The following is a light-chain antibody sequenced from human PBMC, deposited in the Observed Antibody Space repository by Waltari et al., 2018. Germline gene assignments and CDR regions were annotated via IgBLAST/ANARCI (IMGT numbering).Light chain of an antibody. J-gene: IGKJ2*01. V-gene: IGKV1-39*01. Sequence: DIQMAQSPSSLSASVGDRVAITCRASQNITSYLNWYQQKPEKAPNLLIYAASTLERGVPSRFTGSGSGTDFTLTISGLQPEDFATCYCQQSYGTPPYTFGPGTKLEMK. CDR3: QQSYGTPPYT. CDR1: QNITSY. CDR2: AAS.